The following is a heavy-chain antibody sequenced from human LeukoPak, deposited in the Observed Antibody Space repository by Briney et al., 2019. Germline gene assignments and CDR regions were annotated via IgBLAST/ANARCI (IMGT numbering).Heavy chain of an antibody. Sequence: SGTLSLTCAVYGGSFSGYYWSWIRQPPGKGLEWIGEINHSGSTNYNPSLKSRVTISVDTSKNQYSLKLSSVTAADTAVYYCARGRTGGYFDYWGQGTLVTVSS. J-gene: IGHJ4*02. CDR2: INHSGST. CDR3: ARGRTGGYFDY. D-gene: IGHD1-14*01. CDR1: GGSFSGYY. V-gene: IGHV4-34*01.